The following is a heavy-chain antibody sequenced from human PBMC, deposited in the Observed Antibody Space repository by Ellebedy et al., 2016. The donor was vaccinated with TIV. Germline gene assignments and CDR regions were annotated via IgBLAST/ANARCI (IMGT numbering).Heavy chain of an antibody. J-gene: IGHJ3*02. Sequence: GGSLRLXCAASGFTFSSYWMHWVRQAPGKGLVWVSRINSDGSSTSYADSVKGRFTISRDNAKNTLYLQMNSLRAEDTAVYYCARAGVGNWNDWPDAFDIWGQGTMVTVSS. V-gene: IGHV3-74*01. CDR2: INSDGSST. CDR3: ARAGVGNWNDWPDAFDI. D-gene: IGHD1-20*01. CDR1: GFTFSSYW.